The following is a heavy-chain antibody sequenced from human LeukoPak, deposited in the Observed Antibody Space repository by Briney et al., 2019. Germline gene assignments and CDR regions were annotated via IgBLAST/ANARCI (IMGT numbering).Heavy chain of an antibody. CDR1: GGSISSYY. J-gene: IGHJ6*02. CDR3: ARPGSSWYRYYYYGMDV. V-gene: IGHV4-59*01. Sequence: KSSETLSLTCTVSGGSISSYYWSWIRQPPGKGLEWIGYIYYSGSTNYNPSLKSRVTISVDTSKNQFSLKLSSVTAADTAVYYCARPGSSWYRYYYYGMDVWGQGTTVTVSS. CDR2: IYYSGST. D-gene: IGHD6-13*01.